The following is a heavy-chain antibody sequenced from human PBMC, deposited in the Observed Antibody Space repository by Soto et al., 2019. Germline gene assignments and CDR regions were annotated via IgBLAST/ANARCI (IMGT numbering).Heavy chain of an antibody. J-gene: IGHJ4*02. CDR3: ARRYGVYFDY. D-gene: IGHD4-17*01. Sequence: SETLSLTCTVSGGSISSYYWSWIRQPPGKGLEWIGYIYYSGSTNYNPSLKSRVTISVDTSKNQFSLKLSSVTAADTAVYYCARRYGVYFDYWGQGTQVTVSS. V-gene: IGHV4-59*08. CDR1: GGSISSYY. CDR2: IYYSGST.